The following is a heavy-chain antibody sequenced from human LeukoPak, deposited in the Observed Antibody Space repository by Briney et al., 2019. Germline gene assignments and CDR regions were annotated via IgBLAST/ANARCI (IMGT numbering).Heavy chain of an antibody. CDR3: ASLYSYGMDV. D-gene: IGHD2-2*02. J-gene: IGHJ6*02. CDR1: GFTFSSYA. Sequence: PGGSLRLSCAASGFTFSSYAMNWVRQAPGKGLEWVSVLYSGGRTYYADSVKGRFTISRDNSKNTLYLQMNSLRAEDTAVYYCASLYSYGMDVWGQGTTVTVSS. V-gene: IGHV3-53*01. CDR2: LYSGGRT.